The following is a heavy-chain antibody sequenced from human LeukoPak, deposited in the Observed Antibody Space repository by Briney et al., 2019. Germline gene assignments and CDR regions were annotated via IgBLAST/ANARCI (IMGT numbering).Heavy chain of an antibody. D-gene: IGHD2-15*01. CDR3: ARVMGIAANFDY. J-gene: IGHJ4*02. V-gene: IGHV3-33*01. Sequence: GRSLRLSCAASGFTFSSYGMHWVRQAPGKGLEWVAVIWYDGSNKYYADSVKGRFTISRDNSKNTLYLQMNSLRAEDTAVYYCARVMGIAANFDYWGQGTLVTVSS. CDR1: GFTFSSYG. CDR2: IWYDGSNK.